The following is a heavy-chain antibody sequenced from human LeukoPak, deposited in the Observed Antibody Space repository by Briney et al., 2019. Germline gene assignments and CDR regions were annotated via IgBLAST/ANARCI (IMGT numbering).Heavy chain of an antibody. D-gene: IGHD3/OR15-3a*01. V-gene: IGHV4-39*01. Sequence: SETLSLTCTVPGVSLSSNNSYWGWGRQPPGRGLGWLGSIYYVGNSYYNASHKSQVSISIDTSKNQFSLRRTSVTAADPAVYYCARQTGSGLFILPGGQGTLVTVSS. CDR2: IYYVGNS. CDR1: GVSLSSNNSY. J-gene: IGHJ4*02. CDR3: ARQTGSGLFILP.